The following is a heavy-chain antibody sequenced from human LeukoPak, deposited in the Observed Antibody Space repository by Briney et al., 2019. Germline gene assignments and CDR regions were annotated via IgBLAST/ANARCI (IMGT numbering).Heavy chain of an antibody. V-gene: IGHV4-4*07. D-gene: IGHD6-19*01. CDR1: GGSISSYY. Sequence: SETLSLTCTVSGGSISSYYWSWIRQPAGKGLEWIGRIYTSGSTNYNPSLKSRVTMSVDTSKNQFSLKLSSVTAADTAVYYCARHPGYSSGWAPYYYYYGMDVWGQGTTVTVSS. J-gene: IGHJ6*02. CDR3: ARHPGYSSGWAPYYYYYGMDV. CDR2: IYTSGST.